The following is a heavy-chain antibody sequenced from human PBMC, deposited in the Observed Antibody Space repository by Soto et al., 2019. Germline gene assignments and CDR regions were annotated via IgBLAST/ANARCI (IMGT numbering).Heavy chain of an antibody. V-gene: IGHV1-2*02. J-gene: IGHJ4*02. D-gene: IGHD2-8*01. CDR2: IYPNSGGT. CDR3: RVTGVSEVDY. Sequence: GASVKVSCKTSGYTFSGFYIHWVRQAPGQGLGSMGWIYPNSGGTDYAQKFQGRVTMTRDTSISTAYMELSRLRSDDTAVYYCRVTGVSEVDYWGQGTLVTVSS. CDR1: GYTFSGFY.